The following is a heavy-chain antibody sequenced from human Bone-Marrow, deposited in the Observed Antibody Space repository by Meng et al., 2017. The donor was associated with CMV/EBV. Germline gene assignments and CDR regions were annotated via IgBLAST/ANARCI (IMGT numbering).Heavy chain of an antibody. CDR2: IIPILGIA. J-gene: IGHJ5*02. CDR3: ARGRILTKNWFDP. CDR1: GGTFSSYT. D-gene: IGHD2-15*01. Sequence: SVKVSCKASGGTFSSYTISWVRQAPGQGLEWMGRIIPILGIANYAQKFQGRVTITADKSTSTAYMELRSLRSDDTAVYYCARGRILTKNWFDPWGQGTLVTVSS. V-gene: IGHV1-69*02.